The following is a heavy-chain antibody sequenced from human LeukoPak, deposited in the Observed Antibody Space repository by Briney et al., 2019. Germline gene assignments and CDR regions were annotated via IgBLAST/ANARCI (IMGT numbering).Heavy chain of an antibody. CDR2: ISSSGSTI. D-gene: IGHD1-14*01. V-gene: IGHV3-11*01. J-gene: IGHJ5*02. CDR1: GFTFSDYY. Sequence: GGSLRLSCAASGFTFSDYYMSWIRQAPGKGLEWVSYISSSGSTIYYADSVKGRFTISRDNAKNSLYLQMNSLRAEDTAVYYCARSTGSLRKTKDGPELDPWGQGTLVTVSS. CDR3: ARSTGSLRKTKDGPELDP.